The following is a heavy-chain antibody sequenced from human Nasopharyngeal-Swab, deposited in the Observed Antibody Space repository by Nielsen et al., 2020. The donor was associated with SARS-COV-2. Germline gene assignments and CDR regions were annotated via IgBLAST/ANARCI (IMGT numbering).Heavy chain of an antibody. CDR2: INPNSGGT. CDR1: GYTFTGYY. CDR3: ARPRRGYSYGYFDY. D-gene: IGHD5-18*01. V-gene: IGHV1-2*06. Sequence: ASVQVSCKASGYTFTGYYMHWVRQAPGQGLEWMGRINPNSGGTNYAQKFQGRVTMTRDTSSSTAYMELSRLRADDTAVYYCARPRRGYSYGYFDYWGQGTLVTVSS. J-gene: IGHJ4*02.